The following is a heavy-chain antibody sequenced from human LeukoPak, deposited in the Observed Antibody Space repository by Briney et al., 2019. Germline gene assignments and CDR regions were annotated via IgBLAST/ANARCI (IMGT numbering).Heavy chain of an antibody. CDR3: ARGGYSFDY. J-gene: IGHJ4*02. CDR2: LHADGNEK. Sequence: PGGSLRLSCAAYGFSLSGYWMSWVREAPGKGLEWVARLHADGNEKNFVHSVKGRFTVPRDNAKNSLYLQMHSLRVEDTAVYYCARGGYSFDYLGQGTLDTVSS. D-gene: IGHD5-12*01. V-gene: IGHV3-7*01. CDR1: GFSLSGYW.